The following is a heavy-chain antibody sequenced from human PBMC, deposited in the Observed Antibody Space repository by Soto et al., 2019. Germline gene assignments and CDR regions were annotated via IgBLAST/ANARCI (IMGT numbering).Heavy chain of an antibody. Sequence: ASVRVPCKNSGYAFTSYGIIWVRQAPGQGPEWMGLISPYNGDTIYARKFQGRVIVTADTATRTVYLELRSLRSDDTAVYYCVRDASSGYRGWWDPWGQGTLVTVSS. CDR2: ISPYNGDT. CDR1: GYAFTSYG. CDR3: VRDASSGYRGWWDP. V-gene: IGHV1-18*01. D-gene: IGHD6-25*01. J-gene: IGHJ5*02.